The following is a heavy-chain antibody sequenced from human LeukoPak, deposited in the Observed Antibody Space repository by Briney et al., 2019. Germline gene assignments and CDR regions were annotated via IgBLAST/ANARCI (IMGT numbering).Heavy chain of an antibody. CDR2: FDPEDGET. CDR3: ATGSAVQGVIHYYYYMDV. J-gene: IGHJ6*03. CDR1: GYTLTELS. D-gene: IGHD3-16*02. Sequence: GASVKVSCKVSGYTLTELSMHWVRQAPGKGLEWMGGFDPEDGETIYAQKFQGRVTVTEDTSTDTAHMELSSLRSEDTAVYYCATGSAVQGVIHYYYYMDVWGKGTTVTVSS. V-gene: IGHV1-24*01.